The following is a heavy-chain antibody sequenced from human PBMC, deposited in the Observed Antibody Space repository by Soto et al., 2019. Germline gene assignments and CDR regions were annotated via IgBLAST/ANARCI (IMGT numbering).Heavy chain of an antibody. Sequence: QVQLQESGPGLVKPSQTLSLTCTVSGGSISSGGYYWSWIRQHPGKGLEWIGYIYYSGSTYYNPSLKSRVTISVDTSKNQFALKLSSVTAADTAVYCCARDGMGPFGFDYWGQGTLVTVSS. J-gene: IGHJ4*02. CDR3: ARDGMGPFGFDY. D-gene: IGHD3-16*01. CDR2: IYYSGST. CDR1: GGSISSGGYY. V-gene: IGHV4-31*03.